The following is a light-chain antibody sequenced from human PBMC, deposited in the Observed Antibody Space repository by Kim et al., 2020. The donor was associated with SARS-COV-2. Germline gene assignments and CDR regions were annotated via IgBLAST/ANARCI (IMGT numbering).Light chain of an antibody. CDR1: QGITNY. V-gene: IGKV1-27*01. J-gene: IGKJ2*01. Sequence: SAAVGDRVTIACRASQGITNYLAWYQQKPGKVPQLLIFSVSRLKAGVPSRFVGSGFGTDFTLTISSLQAEDAATYYCQNYNSAPYTFGQGTKLEI. CDR3: QNYNSAPYT. CDR2: SVS.